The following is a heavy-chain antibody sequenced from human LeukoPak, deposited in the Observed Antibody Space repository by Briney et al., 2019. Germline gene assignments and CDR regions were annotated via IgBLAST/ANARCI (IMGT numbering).Heavy chain of an antibody. CDR2: IFSGGST. CDR1: GIAVSSNY. V-gene: IGHV3-66*01. D-gene: IGHD3-3*01. CDR3: ARLGTNGFLRGHNR. Sequence: GGSLRLSCAASGIAVSSNYMTWVRQAPGKGLEWVSVIFSGGSTYYADAVKGRFTISRDNSKNTLFLQMNSLRAEDTAVYYCARLGTNGFLRGHNRWGQASLVTVSS. J-gene: IGHJ4*02.